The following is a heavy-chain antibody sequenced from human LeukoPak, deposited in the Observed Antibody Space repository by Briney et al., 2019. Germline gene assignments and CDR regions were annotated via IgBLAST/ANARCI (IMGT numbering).Heavy chain of an antibody. D-gene: IGHD2-2*01. CDR3: ARRLTQYDCFDP. Sequence: SQTLSLTCAISGDSVSSNSVTWNWIRQSPSRGLEWLGRTYYRSTWYNDYAVSVRGRITVNPDTSKNQFSLRLNSVTPEDTAVYYCARRLTQYDCFDPWGQGILVTVSS. V-gene: IGHV6-1*01. CDR1: GDSVSSNSVT. J-gene: IGHJ5*02. CDR2: TYYRSTWYN.